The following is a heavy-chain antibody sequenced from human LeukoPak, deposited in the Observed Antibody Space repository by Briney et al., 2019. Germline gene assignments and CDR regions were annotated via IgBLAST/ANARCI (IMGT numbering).Heavy chain of an antibody. Sequence: GGSLRLSCAASGFTFSSYSMNWVRQALGKGLEWVSSISSSSSYIYYADSVKGRFTISRDNAKNSLYLQMNSLRAEDTAVYYCASVLWIQLWLRQYYFDYWGQGTLVTVSS. CDR2: ISSSSSYI. D-gene: IGHD5-18*01. CDR1: GFTFSSYS. V-gene: IGHV3-21*01. CDR3: ASVLWIQLWLRQYYFDY. J-gene: IGHJ4*02.